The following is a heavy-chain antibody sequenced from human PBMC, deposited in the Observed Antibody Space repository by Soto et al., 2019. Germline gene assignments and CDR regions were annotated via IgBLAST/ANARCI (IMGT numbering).Heavy chain of an antibody. Sequence: ASVKVSCKASGYTFTSYAMHWVRQAPGQRLEWMGWINAGNGNTKYSQKFQGRVTITRDTSASTAYMELSSLRSEDTAVYYCAREPFGFGGVNSTYYYYYYMDVWGKGTTVTVSS. J-gene: IGHJ6*03. CDR2: INAGNGNT. V-gene: IGHV1-3*01. CDR1: GYTFTSYA. CDR3: AREPFGFGGVNSTYYYYYYMDV. D-gene: IGHD3-16*01.